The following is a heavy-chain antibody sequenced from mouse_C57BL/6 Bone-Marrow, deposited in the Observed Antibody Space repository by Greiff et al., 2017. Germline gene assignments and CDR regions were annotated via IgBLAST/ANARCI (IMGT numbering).Heavy chain of an antibody. V-gene: IGHV1-64*01. CDR1: GYTFTSYW. CDR3: ARLYDGYGWFSY. CDR2: IHPNSGST. J-gene: IGHJ3*01. D-gene: IGHD2-3*01. Sequence: VQLQQPGAELVKPGASVKLSCKASGYTFTSYWMHWVKQRPGQGLEWIGMIHPNSGSTNYNEKFKSKATLTVDKSSSTAYMQLSRLTSEDSAVYFCARLYDGYGWFSYWGQGTLVTVSA.